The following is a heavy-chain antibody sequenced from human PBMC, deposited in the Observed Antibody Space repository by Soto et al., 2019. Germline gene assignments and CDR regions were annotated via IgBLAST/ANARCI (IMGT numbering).Heavy chain of an antibody. CDR3: ARDGGYYDSSGYPGPVDY. D-gene: IGHD3-22*01. V-gene: IGHV1-46*01. CDR2: INPSGGST. J-gene: IGHJ4*02. CDR1: GYTFTSHY. Sequence: ASVKVSCKASGYTFTSHYMHWVRQAPGQGLEWMGIINPSGGSTSYAQKFQGRVTMTRDTSTSTVYMELSSLRSEDTAVYYCARDGGYYDSSGYPGPVDYWGQGTLVTVSS.